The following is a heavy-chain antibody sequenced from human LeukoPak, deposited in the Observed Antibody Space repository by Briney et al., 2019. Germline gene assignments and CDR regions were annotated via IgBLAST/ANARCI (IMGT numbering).Heavy chain of an antibody. Sequence: GESLKISCKGSGYSFTSYWIAWVRQTPGKGLEWMAISHPGDSDTRYSPSFQGQVTMSTDKSISTAYLQWNSLKASDSAIYYCARQFTTHFDYWGQGTLVTVSS. D-gene: IGHD1-1*01. CDR2: SHPGDSDT. J-gene: IGHJ4*02. CDR1: GYSFTSYW. CDR3: ARQFTTHFDY. V-gene: IGHV5-51*01.